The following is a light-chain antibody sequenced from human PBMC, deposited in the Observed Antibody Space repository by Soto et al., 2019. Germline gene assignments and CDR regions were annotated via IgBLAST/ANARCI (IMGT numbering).Light chain of an antibody. J-gene: IGKJ1*01. CDR1: QSISSW. V-gene: IGKV1-5*03. Sequence: DIQMTQSTSTPSASVGDSGTLTCRASQSISSWVAWYQQKPGKGPKLLIYKASHLESGVPSRFSGSGSGTEFTLTISSLQPGDFATYYRQHYNTYPWTFGHGTKVDIK. CDR3: QHYNTYPWT. CDR2: KAS.